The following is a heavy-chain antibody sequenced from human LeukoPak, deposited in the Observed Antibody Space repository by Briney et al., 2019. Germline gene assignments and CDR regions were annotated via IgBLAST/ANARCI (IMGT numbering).Heavy chain of an antibody. CDR2: IHYSGTT. Sequence: PSETLSLTCTVSGDSISTSTYYWGWIRQPQGKGLEWIGRIHYSGTTYSTPSHKSRVIISVDTSKSQFSLKVSSVTAADTAMYYCARHRSGYSFDFWGQGALVTVSS. V-gene: IGHV4-39*01. D-gene: IGHD3-3*01. CDR1: GDSISTSTYY. CDR3: ARHRSGYSFDF. J-gene: IGHJ4*02.